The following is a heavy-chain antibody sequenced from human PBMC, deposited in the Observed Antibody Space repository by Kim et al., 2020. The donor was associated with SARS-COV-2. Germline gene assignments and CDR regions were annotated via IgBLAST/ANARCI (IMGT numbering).Heavy chain of an antibody. D-gene: IGHD5-12*01. J-gene: IGHJ4*02. V-gene: IGHV3-23*05. CDR2: INGAGYTT. Sequence: GGSLRLSCAASGFSFKMFAMTWVRQSPGKAMEWVAAINGAGYTTHYSDSVKGRFLVSRDNSNNMVFLDMTGLRAEDTAIYYCTRGWLLNYLYFWGQGPLVPVS. CDR3: TRGWLLNYLYF. CDR1: GFSFKMFA.